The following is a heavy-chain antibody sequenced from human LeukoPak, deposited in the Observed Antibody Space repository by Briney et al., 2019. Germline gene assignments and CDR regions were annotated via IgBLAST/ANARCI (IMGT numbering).Heavy chain of an antibody. CDR1: GGSLGGYY. V-gene: IGHV4-59*01. J-gene: IGHJ6*03. CDR2: IYSSGST. D-gene: IGHD3-10*01. Sequence: PSETLSLTCNVSGGSLGGYYWSWIRQPPGKGLEWIGYIYSSGSTNYNPSLTSRVTMSVDTSKHQFSLKVSSVTAADTAVYYCARVFDSGSQAYFYYMNIWGKGTTVTISS. CDR3: ARVFDSGSQAYFYYMNI.